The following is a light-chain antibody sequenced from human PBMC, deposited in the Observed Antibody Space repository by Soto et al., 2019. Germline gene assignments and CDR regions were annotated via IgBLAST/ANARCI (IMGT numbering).Light chain of an antibody. CDR3: AAWDYSLNGVV. CDR2: SSD. V-gene: IGLV1-44*01. CDR1: SFKIGTNT. Sequence: QSVLTQPPSAFGNPGQRVTISCSGSSFKIGTNTVNWYHQLPGTAPKLLIYSSDQRPSGDPNRFSDSKSGTSTSLAISGLQSEDEADYYCAAWDYSLNGVVFGGGTK. J-gene: IGLJ2*01.